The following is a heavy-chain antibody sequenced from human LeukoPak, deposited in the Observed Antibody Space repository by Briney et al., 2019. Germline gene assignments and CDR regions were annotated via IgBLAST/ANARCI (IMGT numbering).Heavy chain of an antibody. Sequence: GRSLRLSCTGSGFTFGDYGMSWVRQAPGKGLEWVGFTRSKAYGGTTEYAASVKGRFTISRDDSKSIAYLQMNSLKTEDTAVYYCSNSYCGGDCYSGGYFDYWGQGTLVTVSS. CDR1: GFTFGDYG. J-gene: IGHJ4*02. CDR2: TRSKAYGGTT. D-gene: IGHD2-21*02. V-gene: IGHV3-49*04. CDR3: SNSYCGGDCYSGGYFDY.